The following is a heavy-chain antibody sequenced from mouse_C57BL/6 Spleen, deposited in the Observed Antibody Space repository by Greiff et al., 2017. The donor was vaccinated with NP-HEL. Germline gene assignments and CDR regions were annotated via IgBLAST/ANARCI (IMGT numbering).Heavy chain of an antibody. CDR1: GYTFTDYY. CDR3: ARAYYSNYGWFAY. CDR2: INPNNGGT. D-gene: IGHD2-5*01. V-gene: IGHV1-26*01. J-gene: IGHJ3*01. Sequence: EVQLQQSGPELVKPGASVKISCKASGYTFTDYYMNWVKQSHGKSLEWIGDINPNNGGTSYNQKFKGKATLTVDKSSSTAYMEPRSLTSEDSAVYYCARAYYSNYGWFAYWGQGTLVTVSA.